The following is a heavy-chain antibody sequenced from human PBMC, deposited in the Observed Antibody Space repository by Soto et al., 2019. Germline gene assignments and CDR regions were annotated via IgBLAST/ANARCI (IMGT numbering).Heavy chain of an antibody. CDR2: INHSGST. Sequence: KPSETLSLTCAVYGGSFSGYYWSWIRQPPGKGLEWIGEINHSGSTNYNPSLKSRVTISVDTSKNQFSLKLSSVTAADTAVYYCARAGGYDGDYYGMDVWGQGTTVTVSS. CDR1: GGSFSGYY. V-gene: IGHV4-34*01. D-gene: IGHD5-12*01. J-gene: IGHJ6*02. CDR3: ARAGGYDGDYYGMDV.